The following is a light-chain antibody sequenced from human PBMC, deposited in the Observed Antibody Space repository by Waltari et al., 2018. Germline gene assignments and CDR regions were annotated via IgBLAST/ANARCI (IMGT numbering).Light chain of an antibody. Sequence: DIQMTQSPSSLSASVGDRVTITCQASQDIDNYLNWYQQKPGKAPKLLIYDVSNLEVGVPSRFSGSVSGTDFTFTITSLQPEDIATYYCQQYDSVPLSFGGGTKVEIK. CDR2: DVS. J-gene: IGKJ4*01. CDR3: QQYDSVPLS. V-gene: IGKV1-33*01. CDR1: QDIDNY.